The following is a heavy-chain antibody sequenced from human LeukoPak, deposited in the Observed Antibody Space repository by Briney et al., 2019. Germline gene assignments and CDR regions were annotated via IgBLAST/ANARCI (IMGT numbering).Heavy chain of an antibody. D-gene: IGHD3-16*01. CDR1: GYTLTELS. J-gene: IGHJ4*02. Sequence: ASVKVSCXVSGYTLTELSMHWVRQAPGKGLEWMGGFDPEDGETIYAQKFQGRVTMTEDTSTDTAYMELSSLRSEDTAVYYCATKPLRLGELDYWGQGTLVTVSS. CDR3: ATKPLRLGELDY. CDR2: FDPEDGET. V-gene: IGHV1-24*01.